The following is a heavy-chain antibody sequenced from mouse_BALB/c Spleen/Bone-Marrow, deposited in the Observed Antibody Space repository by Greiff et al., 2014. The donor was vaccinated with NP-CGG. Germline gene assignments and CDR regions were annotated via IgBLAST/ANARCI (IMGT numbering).Heavy chain of an antibody. CDR2: INPGSSTI. Sequence: EVQLVESGGGLVQPGGSLILSCAASGFDFSRYWMSWARQAPGKGQEWIGEINPGSSTINYAPSLKDKFIISRDNAKKTLYLQRSKVRSEDTARYYCARLGYYGYCAYWGQGTTLTVSS. D-gene: IGHD1-1*01. CDR3: ARLGYYGYCAY. CDR1: GFDFSRYW. V-gene: IGHV4-2*02. J-gene: IGHJ2*01.